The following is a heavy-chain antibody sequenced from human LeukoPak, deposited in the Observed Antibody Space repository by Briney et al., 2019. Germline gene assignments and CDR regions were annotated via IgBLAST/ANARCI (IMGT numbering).Heavy chain of an antibody. CDR1: GGTFSSYA. CDR2: IIPILGIA. CDR3: AREFSYYYDSSGHPCDY. J-gene: IGHJ4*02. D-gene: IGHD3-22*01. Sequence: SSVKVSCKASGGTFSSYAISWVRQAPGQGLEWMGRIIPILGIANYAQKFQGRVTITADKSTSTAYMELSSLRSEDTAVYYCAREFSYYYDSSGHPCDYWGQGTLVTVSS. V-gene: IGHV1-69*04.